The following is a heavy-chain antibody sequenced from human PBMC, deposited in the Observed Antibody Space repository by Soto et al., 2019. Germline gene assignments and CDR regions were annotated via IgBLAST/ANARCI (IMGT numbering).Heavy chain of an antibody. D-gene: IGHD6-19*01. CDR2: IYWDDDK. CDR1: GFSLSTSGVG. CDR3: AHTSLGWQWRRSYFDL. Sequence: QITLKESGPTLVKPTQTLTLTCTFSGFSLSTSGVGVGWIRQPPGKALEWLALIYWDDDKRYSPSLKSRLTITKDTSKNQVVLTMTNMDPVDTATYYCAHTSLGWQWRRSYFDLWGRGTLVTVSS. J-gene: IGHJ2*01. V-gene: IGHV2-5*02.